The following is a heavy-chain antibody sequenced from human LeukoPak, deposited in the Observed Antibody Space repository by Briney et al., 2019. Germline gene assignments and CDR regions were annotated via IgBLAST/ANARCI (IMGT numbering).Heavy chain of an antibody. CDR2: IYYSGST. D-gene: IGHD3-10*01. CDR3: ARVTGMARGVIIDEPPWFDP. V-gene: IGHV4-31*03. J-gene: IGHJ5*02. Sequence: SETLSLTCTVSGGSISSGGYYWSWIRQHPGKGLEWIGYIYYSGSTYYNPSLKSRVTISVDTSKNQFSLKLSSVTAADTAVYYCARVTGMARGVIIDEPPWFDPWGQGTLVTVSS. CDR1: GGSISSGGYY.